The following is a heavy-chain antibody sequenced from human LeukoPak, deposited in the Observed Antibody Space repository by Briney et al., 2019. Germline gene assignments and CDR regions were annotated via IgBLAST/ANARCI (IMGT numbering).Heavy chain of an antibody. D-gene: IGHD3-22*01. Sequence: PETLSLTCTVYDGSLSNYYWNWIRQPPGKGLEWIGYIYHSGSTSYNPSLKSRVSMSLDTTKNQFSLKLSSVTAVDTAVYYCARKIDSSGYFSWGQGILVTVSS. CDR2: IYHSGST. CDR1: DGSLSNYY. CDR3: ARKIDSSGYFS. J-gene: IGHJ4*02. V-gene: IGHV4-59*04.